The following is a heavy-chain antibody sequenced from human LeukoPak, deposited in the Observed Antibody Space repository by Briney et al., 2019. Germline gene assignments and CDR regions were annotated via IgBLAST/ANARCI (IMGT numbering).Heavy chain of an antibody. CDR1: GDSVSSNSVT. D-gene: IGHD1-26*01. CDR3: ARDPGGLYYFDY. J-gene: IGHJ4*02. Sequence: SQTLSLTCAISGDSVSSNSVTWNWIRQSPSRGLEWLGRTYYRSTWYNDYAVSVRGRITVNPDTSKNQFSLHLNSVTPEDTAVFYCARDPGGLYYFDYWGQGTLVTVSS. V-gene: IGHV6-1*01. CDR2: TYYRSTWYN.